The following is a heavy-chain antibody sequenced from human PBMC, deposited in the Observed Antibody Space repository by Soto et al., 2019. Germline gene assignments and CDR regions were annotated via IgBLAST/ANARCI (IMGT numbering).Heavy chain of an antibody. Sequence: SVKLSCKASGYSFTDYGISWVRQAPGQGLQWMGWITAFNGNTKYAQQFQGRVTMTTDTSTSTAYRELRSLESDDTAVYYCARISQSDFWSGYYYFFDYWGQGTLVTVFS. V-gene: IGHV1-18*01. D-gene: IGHD3-3*01. CDR3: ARISQSDFWSGYYYFFDY. J-gene: IGHJ4*02. CDR2: ITAFNGNT. CDR1: GYSFTDYG.